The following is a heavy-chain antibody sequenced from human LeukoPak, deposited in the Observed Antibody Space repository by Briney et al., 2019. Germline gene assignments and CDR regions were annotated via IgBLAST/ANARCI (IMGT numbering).Heavy chain of an antibody. V-gene: IGHV4-61*05. CDR1: GGSISSSSYY. J-gene: IGHJ4*02. CDR2: MQYTGST. CDR3: ARVRRFNGPYNVYFDY. D-gene: IGHD2-8*01. Sequence: SETLSLTCSVSGGSISSSSYYWGWIRQPPGKGLERIGYMQYTGSTNYNPSLKSRVTISLDSSNSQLSLKLKSVTAADTAVYFCARVRRFNGPYNVYFDYWGQGTLVTVSS.